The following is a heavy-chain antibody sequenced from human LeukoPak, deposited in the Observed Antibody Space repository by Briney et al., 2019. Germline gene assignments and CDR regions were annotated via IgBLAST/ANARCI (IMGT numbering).Heavy chain of an antibody. Sequence: GASVKVSCKTSGGTVSSYDISWVRQAPGQGLEWMGRIIPIFGTANYAQKFQGRVTITADKSTSTAYMELSSLRSEDTAVYYCARDPDLEWLSPFDYWGQGTLVTVSS. J-gene: IGHJ4*02. V-gene: IGHV1-69*06. CDR1: GGTVSSYD. D-gene: IGHD3-3*01. CDR3: ARDPDLEWLSPFDY. CDR2: IIPIFGTA.